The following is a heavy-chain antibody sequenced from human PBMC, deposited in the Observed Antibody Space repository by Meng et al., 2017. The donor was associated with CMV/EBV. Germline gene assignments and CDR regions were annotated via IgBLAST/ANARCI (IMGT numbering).Heavy chain of an antibody. CDR3: TTGGTSCSPFDY. D-gene: IGHD2-2*01. V-gene: IGHV3-15*01. J-gene: IGHJ4*02. Sequence: GESLKISCAASGITCSNAWMSWVRQAPGKGLEWVGRIKSKTDGGTTDYAAPVKGRFTISRDDSKNTLYLQMNSLKTEDTAVYYCTTGGTSCSPFDYWGQGTLVTVSS. CDR1: GITCSNAW. CDR2: IKSKTDGGTT.